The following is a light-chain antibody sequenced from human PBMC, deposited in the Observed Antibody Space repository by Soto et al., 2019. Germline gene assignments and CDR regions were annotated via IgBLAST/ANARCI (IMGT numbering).Light chain of an antibody. CDR3: QQYGNSPYT. CDR1: QSVKSSY. J-gene: IGKJ2*01. V-gene: IGKV3-20*01. Sequence: TQSPGTLSLSPGERATLPCXASQSVKSSYLVWYQQKPGQAPRLLIYGASSRATGIPDRFSGSGSGTDFTLTISRLEPEDFAVYYCQQYGNSPYTFGQGTKLEIK. CDR2: GAS.